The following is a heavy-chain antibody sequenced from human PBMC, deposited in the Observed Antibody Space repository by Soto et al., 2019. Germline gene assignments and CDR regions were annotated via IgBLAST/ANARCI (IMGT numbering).Heavy chain of an antibody. CDR2: IYYSASS. V-gene: IGHV4-30-4*08. D-gene: IGHD2-15*01. Sequence: PSETMSLTCSASGGTISGDYYGSWIRQSPEKGLEWIGYIYYSASSYAKPALQSRLSMSLDTSKNQFSLKLRAVTAADTAVYYCARGGGRWPGYFETWGQGALVTVSS. CDR3: ARGGGRWPGYFET. J-gene: IGHJ4*02. CDR1: GGTISGDYY.